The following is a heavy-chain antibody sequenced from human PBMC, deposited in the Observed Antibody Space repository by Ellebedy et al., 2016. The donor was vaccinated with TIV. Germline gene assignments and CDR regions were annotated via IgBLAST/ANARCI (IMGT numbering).Heavy chain of an antibody. CDR2: INTDGSGT. Sequence: PGGSLRLSCAASGFIFSSYWLHWVRQAPGKGPVWVSRINTDGSGTTYADSVKGRFTISRDNAKNTLYLQMNSLRADDTAVYYCVRASYHYFDSWGQGALVTVPS. V-gene: IGHV3-74*03. D-gene: IGHD6-6*01. J-gene: IGHJ4*02. CDR3: VRASYHYFDS. CDR1: GFIFSSYW.